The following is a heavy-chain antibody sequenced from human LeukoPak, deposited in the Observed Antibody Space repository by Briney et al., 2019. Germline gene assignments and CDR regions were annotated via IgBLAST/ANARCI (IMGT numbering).Heavy chain of an antibody. D-gene: IGHD6-6*01. CDR3: ARGDSSSPRPYYYYYMDV. V-gene: IGHV1-69*06. CDR2: IIPIFGTA. CDR1: GGTFSSYA. J-gene: IGHJ6*03. Sequence: GASVKASCKASGGTFSSYAISWVRQAPGQGLEWMGGIIPIFGTANYAQKFQGRVTITADKSTSTAYMELSSLRSEDTAVYYCARGDSSSPRPYYYYYMDVWGKGTTVTVSS.